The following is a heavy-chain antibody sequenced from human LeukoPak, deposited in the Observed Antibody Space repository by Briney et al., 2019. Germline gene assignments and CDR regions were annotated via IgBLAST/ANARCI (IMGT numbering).Heavy chain of an antibody. CDR1: GVTVSSYA. D-gene: IGHD2-8*02. CDR2: ISGSGGST. V-gene: IGHV3-23*01. J-gene: IGHJ4*02. Sequence: GGSLTLTCAASGVTVSSYAMGWIRQAPGKGLEFVSAISGSGGSTYYADSVKGRFTISRDNSKNTLYLQMNSLRAEDTAVYYCAKLDPGGVCCVFDYWGRGTLVTVSS. CDR3: AKLDPGGVCCVFDY.